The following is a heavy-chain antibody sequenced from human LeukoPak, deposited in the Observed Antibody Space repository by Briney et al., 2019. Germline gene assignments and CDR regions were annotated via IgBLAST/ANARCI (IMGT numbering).Heavy chain of an antibody. CDR1: GYTFTTYY. V-gene: IGHV1-46*01. J-gene: IGHJ4*02. D-gene: IGHD3-22*01. CDR2: INPSDGSI. CDR3: ATAPTMRGYYFDY. Sequence: ASVKVSCKASGYTFTTYYMHWVRQAPGQGLEWMGIINPSDGSISYAQKFQGRVTVTRDTSTSTVYMELRSLRSEDTAVYYCATAPTMRGYYFDYWGQGTLVTVSS.